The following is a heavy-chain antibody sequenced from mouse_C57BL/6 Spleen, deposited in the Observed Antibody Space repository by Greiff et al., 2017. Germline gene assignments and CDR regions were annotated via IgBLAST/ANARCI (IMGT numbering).Heavy chain of an antibody. V-gene: IGHV1-26*01. Sequence: EVQLQQSGPELVKPGASVKISCKASGYTFTDYYMNWVKQSHGKGLEWIGDINPNNGGTSYNQKFKGKATLTVDKSSSTAYMELRSLTSEDSAVYYCARKEYWVDLYYYAMDYWGQGTSVTVSS. CDR1: GYTFTDYY. CDR2: INPNNGGT. D-gene: IGHD4-1*01. J-gene: IGHJ4*01. CDR3: ARKEYWVDLYYYAMDY.